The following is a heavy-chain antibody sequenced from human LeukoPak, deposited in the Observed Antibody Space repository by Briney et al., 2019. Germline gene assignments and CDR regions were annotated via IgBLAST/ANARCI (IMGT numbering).Heavy chain of an antibody. CDR3: ARQRYSDY. CDR1: GFTFSRYW. D-gene: IGHD1-1*01. CDR2: IKEDGSEN. Sequence: PGGSLRLSCAASGFTFSRYWMTWVRQAPGKGLEWVANIKEDGSENSYVESVKGRSTIPRDNAKNSLYLQLNSLRAEDTAVYFCARQRYSDYWGQGTLVTVSS. J-gene: IGHJ4*02. V-gene: IGHV3-7*01.